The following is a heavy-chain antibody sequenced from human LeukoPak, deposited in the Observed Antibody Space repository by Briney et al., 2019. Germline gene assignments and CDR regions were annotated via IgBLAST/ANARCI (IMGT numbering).Heavy chain of an antibody. CDR2: INHSGST. CDR3: ARLRTYYYGSGSYYKGVWFDP. J-gene: IGHJ5*02. D-gene: IGHD3-10*01. V-gene: IGHV4-39*07. Sequence: PSETLSLTCTVSGGSISSSSYYWSWIRQPPGKGLEWIGEINHSGSTNYNPSLKSRVTISVDTSKNQFSLKLSSVTAADTAVYYCARLRTYYYGSGSYYKGVWFDPWGQGTLVTVSS. CDR1: GGSISSSSYY.